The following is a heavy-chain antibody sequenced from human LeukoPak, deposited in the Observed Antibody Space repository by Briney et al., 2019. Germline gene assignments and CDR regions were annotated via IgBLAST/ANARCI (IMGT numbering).Heavy chain of an antibody. D-gene: IGHD4-17*01. J-gene: IGHJ4*02. CDR1: GGSFTNYY. Sequence: SETLCLTCDVYGGSFTNYYLSWVRQPPGKGLEWIGEITHHGSTNYNPSLKSRVSISVDTSKNQFSLKLSSVAAADTAVYYCAPIFGDYSDFDSWGQGTLVPVSS. CDR3: APIFGDYSDFDS. CDR2: ITHHGST. V-gene: IGHV4-34*01.